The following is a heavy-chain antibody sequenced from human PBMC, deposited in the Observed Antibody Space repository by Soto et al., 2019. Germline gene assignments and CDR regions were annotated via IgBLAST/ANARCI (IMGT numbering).Heavy chain of an antibody. CDR3: TTAKDGGPVSAFDY. CDR2: FDPEDGET. J-gene: IGHJ4*02. D-gene: IGHD2-2*01. Sequence: KVSCKVSGYTLNEFSMHWVRQVPGQGLEWMGGFDPEDGETVYAQKFQGRVTMTEDTSTDTAYMELSTLRSEDTAMYYCTTAKDGGPVSAFDYWGQGTLVTVSS. V-gene: IGHV1-24*01. CDR1: GYTLNEFS.